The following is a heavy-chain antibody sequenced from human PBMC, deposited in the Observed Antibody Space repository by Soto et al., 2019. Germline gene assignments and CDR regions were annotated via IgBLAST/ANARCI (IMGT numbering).Heavy chain of an antibody. V-gene: IGHV4-30-4*01. Sequence: ASQTLSLTCTVSGGSIGSGDYYWSWIRQPPGKGLEWIGYIYYSGSTYYNPSLKSRVTISVDTSKNQFSLKLSSVTAADTAVYYCARDRRAVAYYFDYWGQGTLVTVS. CDR3: ARDRRAVAYYFDY. D-gene: IGHD6-19*01. CDR2: IYYSGST. CDR1: GGSIGSGDYY. J-gene: IGHJ4*02.